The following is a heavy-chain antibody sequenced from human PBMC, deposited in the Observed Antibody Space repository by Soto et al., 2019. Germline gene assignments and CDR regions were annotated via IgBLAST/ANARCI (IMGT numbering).Heavy chain of an antibody. V-gene: IGHV1-3*01. CDR1: GYTFTSYA. J-gene: IGHJ4*02. D-gene: IGHD2-21*01. CDR3: ARTSGDYFYDY. Sequence: QVQLVQSGAEVKKPGASVKVSCKASGYTFTSYAMHWVRQAPGQRLEWIGWINAGNGKTKYSQKFQGRVTITRDTSASTAYMELSSLRSEDTAVYYCARTSGDYFYDYWGQGTLVTVSS. CDR2: INAGNGKT.